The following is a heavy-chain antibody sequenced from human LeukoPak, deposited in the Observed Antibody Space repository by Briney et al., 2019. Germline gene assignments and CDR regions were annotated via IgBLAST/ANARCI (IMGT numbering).Heavy chain of an antibody. V-gene: IGHV4-39*07. CDR2: IYYSGTT. CDR1: GGSINSYY. Sequence: PSETLSLTCTVSGGSINSYYWGWIRQPPGKGLEWIGSIYYSGTTYYNPSLKSRVTISVDTSKNQFSLKLSSVTAADTAVYYCARGRTGYYYGSTKYYYYYMDVWGKGTTVTVSS. CDR3: ARGRTGYYYGSTKYYYYYMDV. D-gene: IGHD3-10*01. J-gene: IGHJ6*03.